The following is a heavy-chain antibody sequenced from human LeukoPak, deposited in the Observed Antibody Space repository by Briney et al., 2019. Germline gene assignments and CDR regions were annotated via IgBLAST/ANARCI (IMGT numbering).Heavy chain of an antibody. CDR3: ARGDSMGAFDI. D-gene: IGHD3-22*01. J-gene: IGHJ3*02. Sequence: GGSLRLSCAASGFTFSSYSMNWVRQAPGKGLEWVSSISSSSSYIYYADSVKGRFTISRDNAKNSLYLQMNSLRAEDTALYYCARGDSMGAFDIWGQGTMVTVSS. V-gene: IGHV3-21*01. CDR2: ISSSSSYI. CDR1: GFTFSSYS.